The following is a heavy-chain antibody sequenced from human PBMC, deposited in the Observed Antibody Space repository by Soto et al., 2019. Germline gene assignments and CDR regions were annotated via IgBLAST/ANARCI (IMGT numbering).Heavy chain of an antibody. V-gene: IGHV1-2*02. J-gene: IGHJ6*02. Sequence: ASVKVSCKASGYTFTGYYMHWVRQAPGQGLEWMGWINPNSGGTNYAQKFQGRVTMTRDTSISTAYMELSRLRSDDTAVYYCARSAVRGVNPNYYYYYGMDAWGQGTTVTVSS. CDR2: INPNSGGT. CDR1: GYTFTGYY. D-gene: IGHD3-10*01. CDR3: ARSAVRGVNPNYYYYYGMDA.